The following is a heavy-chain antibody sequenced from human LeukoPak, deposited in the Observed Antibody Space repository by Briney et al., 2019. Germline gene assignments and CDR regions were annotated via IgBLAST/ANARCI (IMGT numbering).Heavy chain of an antibody. CDR3: ARNFYCGGDCAISYFDY. D-gene: IGHD2-21*02. Sequence: GGSLRLSCAASGFAISDYSMNWVRQVPGKGLEWVSYISSSSNKVYYADSVKGRFTISRDNAKNSLFLQMNSLRADDTAVYYCARNFYCGGDCAISYFDYWGQGTLVTVSS. CDR2: ISSSSNKV. J-gene: IGHJ4*02. V-gene: IGHV3-48*01. CDR1: GFAISDYS.